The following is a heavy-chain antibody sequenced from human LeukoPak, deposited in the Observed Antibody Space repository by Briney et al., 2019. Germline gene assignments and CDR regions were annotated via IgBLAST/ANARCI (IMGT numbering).Heavy chain of an antibody. Sequence: SETLSLTRAVSGYSISSGYYWGWIRQPPGTGLEWIGSIYHSGSTYYNPSLKSRVTISVDTSKNQFSLKLSSVTAADTAVYYCARNIAAAGYYYYGTDVWGKGTTVTVSS. CDR2: IYHSGST. J-gene: IGHJ6*04. CDR3: ARNIAAAGYYYYGTDV. V-gene: IGHV4-38-2*01. CDR1: GYSISSGYY. D-gene: IGHD6-13*01.